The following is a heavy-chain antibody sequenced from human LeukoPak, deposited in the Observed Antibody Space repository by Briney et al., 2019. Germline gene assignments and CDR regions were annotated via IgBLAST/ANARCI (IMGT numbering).Heavy chain of an antibody. CDR1: GGTFSSYA. CDR2: IIPIFGTA. J-gene: IGHJ6*02. Sequence: ASVKVSCKASGGTFSSYAISWVRQAPGQGLEWMGGIIPIFGTANYAQKSQGRVTITADESTSTAYMELSSLRSEDTAVYYCVQKASRGYYYGMDVWGQGTTVTVSS. CDR3: VQKASRGYYYGMDV. V-gene: IGHV1-69*01.